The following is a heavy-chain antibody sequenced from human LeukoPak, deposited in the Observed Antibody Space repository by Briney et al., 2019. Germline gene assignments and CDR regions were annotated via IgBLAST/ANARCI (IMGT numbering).Heavy chain of an antibody. CDR1: GGSISSYY. CDR3: ARRPPTRTDSSSASDV. D-gene: IGHD6-13*01. CDR2: IYYSGST. Sequence: SETLSLTCTVSGGSISSYYWSWIRQPPGKGLEWIGYIYYSGSTNYNPSLKSRVTISVDTSKNQFSLKLSSVTAADTAVYYCARRPPTRTDSSSASDVWGKGTTVTVSS. V-gene: IGHV4-59*12. J-gene: IGHJ6*04.